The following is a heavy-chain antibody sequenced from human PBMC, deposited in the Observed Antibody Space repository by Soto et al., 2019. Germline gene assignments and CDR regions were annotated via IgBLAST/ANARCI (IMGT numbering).Heavy chain of an antibody. Sequence: QVRLVQSGSEVKKPGASVKVSCKASGYTFTSYGFSWLRQAPGQGLEWVGWISAHHGDKNYAQKFQGRVTMTTDTSTSTAYMELRSLRSDDTAVYYCARYTMVNSNWFDTWGQGTLVTVSS. CDR3: ARYTMVNSNWFDT. CDR2: ISAHHGDK. D-gene: IGHD3-10*01. V-gene: IGHV1-18*01. CDR1: GYTFTSYG. J-gene: IGHJ5*02.